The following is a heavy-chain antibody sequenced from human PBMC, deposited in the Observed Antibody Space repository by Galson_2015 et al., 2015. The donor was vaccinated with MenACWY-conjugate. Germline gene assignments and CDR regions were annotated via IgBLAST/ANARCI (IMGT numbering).Heavy chain of an antibody. CDR3: ARDGLVVGATLYYFDS. CDR1: GYTFTGYY. D-gene: IGHD2-15*01. CDR2: INPNSGGT. Sequence: QSGAEVKKPGESLQISCKASGYTFTGYYMHWVRQAPGQGLEWMGRINPNSGGTNYAQKFQGRLTVTRDMSTSTVYMELSSLTSEDTAVYFCARDGLVVGATLYYFDSWGQGTLTVVSS. V-gene: IGHV1-2*06. J-gene: IGHJ4*02.